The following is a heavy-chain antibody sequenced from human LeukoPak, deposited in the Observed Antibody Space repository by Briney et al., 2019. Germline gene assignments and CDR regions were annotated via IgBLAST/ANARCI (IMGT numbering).Heavy chain of an antibody. CDR3: ARDPEGSGGY. V-gene: IGHV3-33*01. D-gene: IGHD3-10*01. Sequence: PGGSLGLSCAASGFTFKSYGMHWVRQAPGRGLEWVAVIWYDGSNKYYADSVKGRFTISRDNSKNTLYLQMNSLRAEDTAVYYCARDPEGSGGYWGQGTLVTVSS. J-gene: IGHJ4*02. CDR2: IWYDGSNK. CDR1: GFTFKSYG.